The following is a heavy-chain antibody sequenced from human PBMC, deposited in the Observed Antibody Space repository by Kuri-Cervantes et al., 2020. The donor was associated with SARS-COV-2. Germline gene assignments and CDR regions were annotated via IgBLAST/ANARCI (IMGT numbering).Heavy chain of an antibody. J-gene: IGHJ3*02. Sequence: GGSLRLSCAASGFTFSSYAMHWVRQAPGKGLEWVAVISYDGSNKYYADSVKGRFTISRDNSKNTLYLQMNSLRAEDTAVYYCAREGIGGYDYDAFDIWGQGTTVTVSS. CDR3: AREGIGGYDYDAFDI. CDR2: ISYDGSNK. CDR1: GFTFSSYA. V-gene: IGHV3-30-3*01. D-gene: IGHD5-12*01.